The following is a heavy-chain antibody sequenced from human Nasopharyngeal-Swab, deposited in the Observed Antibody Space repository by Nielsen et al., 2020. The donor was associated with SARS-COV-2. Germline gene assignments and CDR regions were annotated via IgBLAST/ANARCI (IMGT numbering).Heavy chain of an antibody. D-gene: IGHD2-21*02. Sequence: RQAPGKGLEWIGYIYYSGSTNYNPSLKSRVTISVDTSKNQFSLKLSSVTAADTAVYYCARIQPPSYCGGDCYWFDPWGQGTLVTVSS. J-gene: IGHJ5*02. CDR2: IYYSGST. V-gene: IGHV4-59*01. CDR3: ARIQPPSYCGGDCYWFDP.